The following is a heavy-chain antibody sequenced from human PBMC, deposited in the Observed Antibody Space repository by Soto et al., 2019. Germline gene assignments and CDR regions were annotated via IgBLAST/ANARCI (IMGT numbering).Heavy chain of an antibody. J-gene: IGHJ6*02. V-gene: IGHV4-59*08. CDR1: GGSISSYY. CDR3: ARRGMDV. Sequence: QVQLQESGPGLVKPSETLSLTCTVSGGSISSYYWSWIRQPPGKGLEWIGYIYYSGSTNYNPSLKSRVTISVDTSKNQFSLKLSSVTAADTAVYYCARRGMDVWGQGTTVTVSS. CDR2: IYYSGST.